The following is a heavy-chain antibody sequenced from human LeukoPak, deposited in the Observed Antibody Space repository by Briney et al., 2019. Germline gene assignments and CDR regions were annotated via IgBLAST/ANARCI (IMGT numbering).Heavy chain of an antibody. CDR2: IHSGGST. CDR3: ARAYGSGSLRYY. Sequence: GGSLRLSCAASGFTVSSNYMSWVRQAPGKGLEWVSVIHSGGSTYYADSVKGRFTISRDNSKNTLYLQMNSLRAEDTAVYYCARAYGSGSLRYYWGQGTLVTVSS. J-gene: IGHJ4*02. D-gene: IGHD3-10*01. V-gene: IGHV3-66*01. CDR1: GFTVSSNY.